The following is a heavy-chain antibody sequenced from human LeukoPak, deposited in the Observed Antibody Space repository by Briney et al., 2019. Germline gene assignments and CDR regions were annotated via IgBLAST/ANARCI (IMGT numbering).Heavy chain of an antibody. J-gene: IGHJ4*02. Sequence: GGSLRLSCAASGFTFSSYNMNWVRQAPGKGPEWVSYISSSSSTIYYADSVKGRFTISRDNAKNSLYLQMNSLRAEDTAVYYCASRRLRLGELSLYFNYWGQGTLVTVSS. D-gene: IGHD3-16*02. V-gene: IGHV3-48*04. CDR1: GFTFSSYN. CDR3: ASRRLRLGELSLYFNY. CDR2: ISSSSSTI.